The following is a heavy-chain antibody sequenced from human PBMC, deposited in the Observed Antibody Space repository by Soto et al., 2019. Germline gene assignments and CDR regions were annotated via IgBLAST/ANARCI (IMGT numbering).Heavy chain of an antibody. CDR1: GFTFSDYF. CDR3: AREMSGHYFTFDL. J-gene: IGHJ3*01. Sequence: QVQLVESGGDLVKPGGSLRLSCAASGFTFSDYFMSWIRQSPGKGLEWVSYTTTPGSTSNHADSVKGRFTISRDNAKNSLYLQMNSLRAEDTAIYYCAREMSGHYFTFDLWGRGTMVTVSS. CDR2: TTTPGSTS. D-gene: IGHD3-3*01. V-gene: IGHV3-11*01.